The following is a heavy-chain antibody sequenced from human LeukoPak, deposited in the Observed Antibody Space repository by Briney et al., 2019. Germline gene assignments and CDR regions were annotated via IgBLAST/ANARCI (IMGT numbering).Heavy chain of an antibody. V-gene: IGHV6-1*01. Sequence: SQTLSLTCAISGDSVSSNGAAWDWIRQSPSRGLEWLGRTYYRSQQWYSDYAPSVKGRITINANTSQNQFSLHLNSVTPEDTAVYYCGRETDFGVVTNWGQGTLVTVSS. J-gene: IGHJ4*02. CDR3: GRETDFGVVTN. CDR1: GDSVSSNGAA. D-gene: IGHD3-3*01. CDR2: TYYRSQQWYS.